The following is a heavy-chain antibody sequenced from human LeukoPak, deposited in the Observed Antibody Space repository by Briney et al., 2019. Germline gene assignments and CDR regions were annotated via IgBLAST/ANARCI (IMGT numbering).Heavy chain of an antibody. CDR3: ARDYYDSSGRFGY. D-gene: IGHD3-22*01. J-gene: IGHJ4*02. V-gene: IGHV1-2*02. CDR2: INPNSGGT. Sequence: ASVKVSCKASGYTFTGYYMHWVRQAPGQXXXXMGWINPNSGGTNYAQKFQGRVTMTRDTSISTAYMELSRLRSDDTAVYYCARDYYDSSGRFGYWGQGTLVTVSS. CDR1: GYTFTGYY.